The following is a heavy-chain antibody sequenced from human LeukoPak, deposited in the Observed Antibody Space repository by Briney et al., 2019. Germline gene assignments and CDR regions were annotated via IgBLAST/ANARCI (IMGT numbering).Heavy chain of an antibody. J-gene: IGHJ4*02. V-gene: IGHV4-39*07. CDR3: AKDHDYGGTDYFDY. CDR1: GGSISSSSYY. CDR2: IYYSGST. D-gene: IGHD4-23*01. Sequence: SETLSLTCTVSGGSISSSSYYWGWIRQPPGKGLEWIGSIYYSGSTYYNPSLKSRVTISVDTSKNQFSLKLSSVTAADTAVYYCAKDHDYGGTDYFDYWGQGTLVTVSS.